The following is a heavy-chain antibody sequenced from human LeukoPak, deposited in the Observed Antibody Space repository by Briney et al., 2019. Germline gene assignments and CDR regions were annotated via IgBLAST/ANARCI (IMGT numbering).Heavy chain of an antibody. D-gene: IGHD2-2*01. J-gene: IGHJ4*02. Sequence: GGSLRLSCAASGFTFSSYSMNWVRQAPGKGLEWVSSISSCSSYIYYADSVKGRFTISRDNAKNSLYLQMNSLRAEDTAVYYCARDVIVVVPAARGPIDYWGQGTLVTVSS. CDR3: ARDVIVVVPAARGPIDY. V-gene: IGHV3-21*01. CDR2: ISSCSSYI. CDR1: GFTFSSYS.